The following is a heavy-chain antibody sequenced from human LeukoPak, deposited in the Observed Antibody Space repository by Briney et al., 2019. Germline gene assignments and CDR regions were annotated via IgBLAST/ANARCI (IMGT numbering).Heavy chain of an antibody. V-gene: IGHV4-34*01. CDR2: INHSGST. CDR1: GGSFSGYY. CDR3: ARGDYDGYYYYGMDV. J-gene: IGHJ6*02. D-gene: IGHD4-17*01. Sequence: SETLSLTCAVYGGSFSGYYWSWIRQPPGKGLEWIGEINHSGSTNYNPSLKSRVTISVDTSKNQFSLKLSSVTAADTAVYYCARGDYDGYYYYGMDVWGQGTTVTVSS.